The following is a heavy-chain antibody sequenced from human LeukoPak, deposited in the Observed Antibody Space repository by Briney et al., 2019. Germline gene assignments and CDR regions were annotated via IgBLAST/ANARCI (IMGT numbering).Heavy chain of an antibody. V-gene: IGHV3-30-3*01. CDR1: GFTFSSYA. CDR3: ARDYDFSH. CDR2: ISYDGSNK. Sequence: GRSLRLSCAASGFTFSSYAMHWVRQAPGKGLEWVAVISYDGSNKYYADSVKGRFTISRDNAKNSLYLQMNSLRDEDTAVYYCARDYDFSHWGQGTLVTVSS. J-gene: IGHJ4*02. D-gene: IGHD3-3*01.